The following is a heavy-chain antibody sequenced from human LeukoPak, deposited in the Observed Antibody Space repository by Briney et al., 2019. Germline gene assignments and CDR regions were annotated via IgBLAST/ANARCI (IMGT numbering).Heavy chain of an antibody. V-gene: IGHV4-59*08. CDR1: GGSISSYY. CDR2: IYYSGST. D-gene: IGHD1-26*01. J-gene: IGHJ4*02. Sequence: PSETLSLTCTVSGGSISSYYWSWIRQPPGKGLEWIGYIYYSGSTNYNPSLKSRVTISVDTSKNQFSLKLSSVTAADTAVYYCARAEYSGGLDYWGQGTLVTVSS. CDR3: ARAEYSGGLDY.